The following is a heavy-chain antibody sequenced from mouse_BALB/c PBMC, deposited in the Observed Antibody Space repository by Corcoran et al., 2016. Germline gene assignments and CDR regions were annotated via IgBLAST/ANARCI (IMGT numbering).Heavy chain of an antibody. CDR1: GFNIKDTY. J-gene: IGHJ3*01. CDR2: IDPANGNT. D-gene: IGHD2-10*02. CDR3: AKGYGKTWFAY. Sequence: EVQLQQSGAELVKPGASVKLSCTASGFNIKDTYMHWVRQRPEQGLEWIGRIDPANGNTKYDPKFQGKATITADTSSNTAYLQRSSLTSEDTAVYYWAKGYGKTWFAYWGQGTLVTVSA. V-gene: IGHV14-3*02.